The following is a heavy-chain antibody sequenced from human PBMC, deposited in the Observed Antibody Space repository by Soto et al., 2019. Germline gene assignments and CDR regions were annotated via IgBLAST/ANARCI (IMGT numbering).Heavy chain of an antibody. D-gene: IGHD6-19*01. V-gene: IGHV4-59*01. Sequence: QVQLQESGPGLVKPSETLSLTCTVSGGSITNYYWSWIRQPPGKGLEWIGYIYYSGNIYNTSLQSRVTISEDTYKNQLSLRLTSVTPADTAVYYCAVQHKAVAGTGAFDIWGQGTMFTVSS. CDR3: AVQHKAVAGTGAFDI. J-gene: IGHJ3*02. CDR2: IYYSGN. CDR1: GGSITNYY.